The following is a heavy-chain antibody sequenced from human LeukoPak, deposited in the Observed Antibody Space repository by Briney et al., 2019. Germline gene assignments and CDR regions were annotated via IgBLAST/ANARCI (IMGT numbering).Heavy chain of an antibody. Sequence: GESLKISCKVCGPRFPAFWIGCARQMPGKGLEWMGFFHPGDSDVRYTPSFEGYVTSSVDRSLSTAYLQWSSLKASDTAMYYCARYSSGSANYYFHEWGQGTLVTVSS. CDR1: GPRFPAFW. CDR3: ARYSSGSANYYFHE. J-gene: IGHJ4*02. CDR2: FHPGDSDV. V-gene: IGHV5-51*01. D-gene: IGHD5-12*01.